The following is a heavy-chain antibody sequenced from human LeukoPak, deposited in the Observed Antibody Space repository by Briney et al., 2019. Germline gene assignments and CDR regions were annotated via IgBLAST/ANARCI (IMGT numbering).Heavy chain of an antibody. J-gene: IGHJ6*04. Sequence: GGSLRLSCAASGFAFSSHNMNWVRQAPGKGVAWVSYISSSGSTIYYADSVEGRFTISRDNAKNSLYLQMNSLRAEDTAVYYCAELGITMIGDVWGKGTTVTISS. V-gene: IGHV3-48*03. CDR3: AELGITMIGDV. D-gene: IGHD3-10*02. CDR2: ISSSGSTI. CDR1: GFAFSSHN.